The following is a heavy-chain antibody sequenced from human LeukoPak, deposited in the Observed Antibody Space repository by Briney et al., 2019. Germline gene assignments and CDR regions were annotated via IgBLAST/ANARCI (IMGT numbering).Heavy chain of an antibody. CDR1: GYTLNELS. Sequence: GASVKVSCKVSGYTLNELSIHWVRQAAGKGLEWMGGFDPEYGETVYAQKFQGRVTMAEDTSTDPAYMELSSLRSEDTAVYYCAPLDFWVPSTWGQGTLVPVSS. CDR3: APLDFWVPST. J-gene: IGHJ5*02. V-gene: IGHV1-24*01. D-gene: IGHD3-3*01. CDR2: FDPEYGET.